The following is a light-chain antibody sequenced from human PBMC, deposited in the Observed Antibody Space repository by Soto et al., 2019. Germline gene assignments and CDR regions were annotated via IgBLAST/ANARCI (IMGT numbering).Light chain of an antibody. J-gene: IGKJ5*01. CDR1: QGISSA. CDR2: DAS. Sequence: ALPLTQSPSSLSASVGDRVTITCRASQGISSALAWYQQKPGKAPKLLIYDASSLESGVPSRFSGSVSGTDFTLTISSLQPEDFATYFCEQFNSYPFTFGQGRRLEIK. V-gene: IGKV1-13*02. CDR3: EQFNSYPFT.